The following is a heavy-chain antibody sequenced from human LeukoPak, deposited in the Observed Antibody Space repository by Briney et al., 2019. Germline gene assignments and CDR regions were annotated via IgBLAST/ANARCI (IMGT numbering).Heavy chain of an antibody. V-gene: IGHV4-39*01. J-gene: IGHJ4*02. CDR2: IYYIGNT. CDR3: ARRPRGYFDY. CDR1: GASISTSSYY. D-gene: IGHD1-26*01. Sequence: SETLSLTCTVSGASISTSSYYWAWIRQPPGKGLEWIGTIYYIGNTFYNPSLKSRVTISVDTSRNQFSLKLNSVTAADTAVYYCARRPRGYFDYWGQRTLVTVSS.